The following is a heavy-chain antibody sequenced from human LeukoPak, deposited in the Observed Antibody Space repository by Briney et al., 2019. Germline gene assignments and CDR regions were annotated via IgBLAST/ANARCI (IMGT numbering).Heavy chain of an antibody. CDR3: AREALGYSSGWYGPGYYFDY. J-gene: IGHJ4*02. Sequence: PGGSLRLSCAASGFTFSDYYMSWIRQAPGKGLEWVSYIGSSGSTIYYADSVKGRFTISRDNAKNSLYLQMNSLRAEDTAVYYCAREALGYSSGWYGPGYYFDYWGQGTLVTVSS. D-gene: IGHD6-19*01. CDR2: IGSSGSTI. V-gene: IGHV3-11*01. CDR1: GFTFSDYY.